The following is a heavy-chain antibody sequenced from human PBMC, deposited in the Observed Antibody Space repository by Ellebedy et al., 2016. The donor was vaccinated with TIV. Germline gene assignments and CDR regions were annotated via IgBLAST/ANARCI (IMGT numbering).Heavy chain of an antibody. CDR2: IDPSDSYT. Sequence: PGGSLRLSCKGSGYSFSTFWVIWVRQRPGKGLESMGRIDPSDSYTYYSPSFQGHVTMSADTSISTAYLEWSSLKASDTAIYYCARYSGSYGGYDYWGQGTLVTVSS. J-gene: IGHJ4*02. CDR3: ARYSGSYGGYDY. D-gene: IGHD1-26*01. CDR1: GYSFSTFW. V-gene: IGHV5-10-1*01.